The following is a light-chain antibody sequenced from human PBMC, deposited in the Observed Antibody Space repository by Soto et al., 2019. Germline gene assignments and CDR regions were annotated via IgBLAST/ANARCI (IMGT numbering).Light chain of an antibody. CDR2: KAS. CDR1: QSISAW. CDR3: QQYHSYPLT. V-gene: IGKV1-5*03. J-gene: IGKJ5*01. Sequence: DIQMTQSPSTLSASKGERVTITCRASQSISAWLAWYQQKPGKAPKLLIYKASNVESGVPSRFSGSGSGTELTLTISSLQPDDFATYYCQQYHSYPLTFGQGTRLEIK.